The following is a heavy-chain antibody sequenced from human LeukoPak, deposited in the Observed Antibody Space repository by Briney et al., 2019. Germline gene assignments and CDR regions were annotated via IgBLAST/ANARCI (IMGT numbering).Heavy chain of an antibody. V-gene: IGHV1-18*04. CDR1: GYTFTSYG. J-gene: IGHJ5*02. CDR2: ISAYNGNT. CDR3: ARTGIWSDMEDWFDP. Sequence: GASVKVSCKASGYTFTSYGISWVRQAPGQGLEWMGWISAYNGNTNYAQKLQGRVIMTTDTSTSTAYMELRSLRSDDTAVYYCARTGIWSDMEDWFDPWGQGTLVTVSS. D-gene: IGHD3-3*01.